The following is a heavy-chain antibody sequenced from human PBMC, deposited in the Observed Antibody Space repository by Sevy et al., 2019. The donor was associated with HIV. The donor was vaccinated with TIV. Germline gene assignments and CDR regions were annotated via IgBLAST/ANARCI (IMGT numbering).Heavy chain of an antibody. V-gene: IGHV3-15*01. CDR3: TTGGHYYESGNSTVHFDY. CDR1: GFTFDKAW. J-gene: IGHJ4*02. Sequence: GGSLRLSCAASGFTFDKAWMTWVRQAPGKGLEWVGRITSNSDGGTTDYAAPVKGRFTISRDDSKNTLYLQMISLKTEDTAVYYCTTGGHYYESGNSTVHFDYWVQGTLVTVSS. CDR2: ITSNSDGGTT. D-gene: IGHD3-22*01.